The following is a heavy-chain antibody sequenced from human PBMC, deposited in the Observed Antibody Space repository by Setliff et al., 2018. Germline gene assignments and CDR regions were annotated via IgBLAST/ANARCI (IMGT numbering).Heavy chain of an antibody. J-gene: IGHJ4*02. D-gene: IGHD5-12*01. CDR1: GGTFSSYA. CDR2: IIPIFGTA. V-gene: IGHV1-69*05. CDR3: AREVTGGLRLTDY. Sequence: ASVKVSCKASGGTFSSYAISWVRQAPGQGLEWMGGIIPIFGTANYAQKFQGRVTITTDESASTAYMELSSLRSEDTAVYYCAREVTGGLRLTDYWGQGTQVTVSS.